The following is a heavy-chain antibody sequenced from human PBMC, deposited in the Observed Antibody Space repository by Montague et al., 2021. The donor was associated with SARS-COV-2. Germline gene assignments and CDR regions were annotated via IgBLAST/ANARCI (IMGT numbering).Heavy chain of an antibody. J-gene: IGHJ5*02. V-gene: IGHV4-39*01. CDR3: ARHRNYGDHSLDNWFRP. Sequence: SETLSLTCTVSGDSTSCPNCCWGWTRQPPGKGLDWIGTIYNSGTTYYNPSLKSRLTISIDTSKNQFSLKLSSVTAADTAVYYCARHRNYGDHSLDNWFRPWGQGTLVTVSS. CDR1: GDSTSCPNCC. CDR2: IYNSGTT. D-gene: IGHD4-17*01.